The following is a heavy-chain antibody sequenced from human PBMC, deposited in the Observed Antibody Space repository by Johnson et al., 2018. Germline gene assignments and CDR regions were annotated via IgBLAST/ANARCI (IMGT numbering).Heavy chain of an antibody. V-gene: IGHV3-74*01. CDR1: GFTFSSYW. D-gene: IGHD4-23*01. J-gene: IGHJ3*01. CDR2: INSDGSST. CDR3: AKDISSTVEGCAFDV. Sequence: VQLQESGGGLVQPGGSLRLSCAASGFTFSSYWMHWVRQAPGKGLVWVSRINSDGSSTSYADSVKGRFTISRDNAKNSLYLQMTSLRTEDKALYYWAKDISSTVEGCAFDVWGQGTLVTVSS.